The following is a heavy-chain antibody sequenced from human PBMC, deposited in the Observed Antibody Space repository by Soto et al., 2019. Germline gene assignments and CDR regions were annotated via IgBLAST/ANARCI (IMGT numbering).Heavy chain of an antibody. J-gene: IGHJ6*02. D-gene: IGHD3-3*01. CDR3: ERRRITTFGVVTTGYGMDV. CDR1: GGAISDNNC. Sequence: SETLSLTFAVSGGAISDNNCWNWVRQPPGNGREWSGEIYHSVTTNYNPSLKSRVTISVDKSKNQFSLKLSYVTAVDTAVYYCERRRITTFGVVTTGYGMDVWGQGTTVTVSS. V-gene: IGHV4-4*02. CDR2: IYHSVTT.